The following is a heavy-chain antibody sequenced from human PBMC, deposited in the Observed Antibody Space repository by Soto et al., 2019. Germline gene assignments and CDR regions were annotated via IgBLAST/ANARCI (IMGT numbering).Heavy chain of an antibody. Sequence: SETLSLTCTVSGGSITSDGYYWGWVRQPPGKGLEWIGSVYYTGTTYYTPSLKSRVTISVDTSKNQFSLNLSSMTAADTAVYYCARSEVYRLLPAATVPDWFDPWGQGTLVTVSS. CDR2: VYYTGTT. V-gene: IGHV4-39*01. J-gene: IGHJ5*02. CDR1: GGSITSDGYY. CDR3: ARSEVYRLLPAATVPDWFDP. D-gene: IGHD2-2*01.